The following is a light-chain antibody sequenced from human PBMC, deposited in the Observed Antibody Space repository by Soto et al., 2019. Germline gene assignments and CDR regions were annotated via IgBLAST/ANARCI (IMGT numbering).Light chain of an antibody. Sequence: DIQMTQSPSSLSASVGDTVTITCRSSQGIIDYLAWYQQRPGKVHKLLIYEASTLQTGVPSRFSGSGAGTDFPLTISSLQPEDVATYYCQKYDTAPQTFGQGTRVEIK. J-gene: IGKJ1*01. CDR3: QKYDTAPQT. CDR1: QGIIDY. CDR2: EAS. V-gene: IGKV1-27*01.